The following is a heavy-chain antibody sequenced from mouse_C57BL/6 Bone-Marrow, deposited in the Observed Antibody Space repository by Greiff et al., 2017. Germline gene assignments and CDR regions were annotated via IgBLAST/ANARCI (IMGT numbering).Heavy chain of an antibody. J-gene: IGHJ4*01. D-gene: IGHD2-1*01. V-gene: IGHV5-6*01. CDR2: ISSGGSYT. CDR3: ARQESIYYGNYVDYAMDY. CDR1: GFTFSSYG. Sequence: EVHLVESGGDLVKPGGSLKLSCAASGFTFSSYGMSWVRQTPDKRLEWVATISSGGSYTSYPDSVQGRFTISRDNAKNTLYLQMSSLKSEDTAMYYCARQESIYYGNYVDYAMDYWGQGTSVTGAS.